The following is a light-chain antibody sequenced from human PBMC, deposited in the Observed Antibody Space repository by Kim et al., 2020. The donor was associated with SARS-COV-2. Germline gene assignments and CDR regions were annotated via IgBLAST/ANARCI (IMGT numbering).Light chain of an antibody. CDR2: GAS. CDR1: HSVGRF. V-gene: IGKV3-11*01. CDR3: QQRTDWPIT. Sequence: SPGERATLPCWASHSVGRFFAWYQQTPGLPPRLLIYGASNRATGIPARFSGSGSGTDFTLTISRLEPEDSAVYYCQQRTDWPITFGQGTRLEIK. J-gene: IGKJ5*01.